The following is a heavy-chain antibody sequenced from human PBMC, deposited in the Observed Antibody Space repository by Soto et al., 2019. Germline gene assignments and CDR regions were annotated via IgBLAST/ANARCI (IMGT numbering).Heavy chain of an antibody. J-gene: IGHJ4*02. CDR3: ARERWDLPAY. D-gene: IGHD1-26*01. Sequence: PGGSLRLSCAASGFTFRSYAMHWVRQAPGKGLEWVAVISYDGSNKYYADSVKGRFTISRDNSKNTLYLQMNSLRPEDTAVYYCARERWDLPAYWGQGTLVTVSS. CDR1: GFTFRSYA. CDR2: ISYDGSNK. V-gene: IGHV3-30-3*01.